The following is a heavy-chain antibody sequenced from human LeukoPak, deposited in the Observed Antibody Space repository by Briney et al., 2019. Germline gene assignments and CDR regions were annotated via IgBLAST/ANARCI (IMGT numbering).Heavy chain of an antibody. D-gene: IGHD3-9*01. Sequence: PGRSLRLSCAASGFTFSSYSMNWVRQAPGKGLEWVSSISSSSSYIYYADSVKGRFTISRDNAKNSLYLQMNSLRAEDTAVYYCARRGGTNSRYDILTGYYRYYFDYWGQGTLVTVSS. CDR1: GFTFSSYS. CDR3: ARRGGTNSRYDILTGYYRYYFDY. V-gene: IGHV3-21*01. CDR2: ISSSSSYI. J-gene: IGHJ4*02.